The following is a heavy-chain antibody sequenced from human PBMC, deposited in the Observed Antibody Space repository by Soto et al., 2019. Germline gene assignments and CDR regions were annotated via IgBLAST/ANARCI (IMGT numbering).Heavy chain of an antibody. CDR2: IYHSGST. J-gene: IGHJ2*01. D-gene: IGHD2-21*01. Sequence: QLQLQESGSGLVKPSQTLSLTCAVSGGSISSGGYSWSWIRQPPGKGLEWIGYIYHSGSTYYNPSLKSRVTISVDRSKNQFPLKLSSVTAADTAVYYCAREPDSAEYWYFDLWGRGTLVTVSS. CDR1: GGSISSGGYS. V-gene: IGHV4-30-2*01. CDR3: AREPDSAEYWYFDL.